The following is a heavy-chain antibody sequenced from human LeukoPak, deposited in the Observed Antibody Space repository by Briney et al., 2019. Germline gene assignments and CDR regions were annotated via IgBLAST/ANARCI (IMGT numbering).Heavy chain of an antibody. CDR3: AGGVGGYSYRYWFDP. CDR1: GYTFTSYD. J-gene: IGHJ5*02. V-gene: IGHV1-8*01. D-gene: IGHD5-18*01. CDR2: MNPNSGNT. Sequence: ASVEVSCKASGYTFTSYDINWVRQATGQGLEWMGWMNPNSGNTGYAQKFQGRVTMTRNTSISTAYMELSSLRSEDTAVYYCAGGVGGYSYRYWFDPWGQGTLVTVSS.